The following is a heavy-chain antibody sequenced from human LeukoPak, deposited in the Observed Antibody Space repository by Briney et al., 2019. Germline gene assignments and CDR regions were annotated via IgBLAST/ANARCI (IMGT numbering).Heavy chain of an antibody. D-gene: IGHD5-24*01. J-gene: IGHJ4*02. Sequence: PGRSLRLSCAASGFTFSSYAMHWVRQAPGKGLEWVAVISYDGSNKYYADSVKGRFTISRDNSKNTLYLQMNSLRAEDTAVYYCARWTVEMATIFDYWGQGTLVTVSS. CDR3: ARWTVEMATIFDY. CDR2: ISYDGSNK. V-gene: IGHV3-30-3*01. CDR1: GFTFSSYA.